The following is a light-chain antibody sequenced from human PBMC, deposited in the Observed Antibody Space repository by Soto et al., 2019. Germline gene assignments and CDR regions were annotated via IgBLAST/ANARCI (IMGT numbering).Light chain of an antibody. CDR2: EVI. J-gene: IGLJ3*02. CDR3: SSYAGTNNRV. Sequence: QSALTQPPSAYGSPGQSVTISCTGTSSDVGGHNFVSWYQQHPGKAPKLVIYEVIKRPSGVPDRFSGSKSGNTASLTVSGLQAEDEADYYCSSYAGTNNRVFGGGTKVTVL. CDR1: SSDVGGHNF. V-gene: IGLV2-8*01.